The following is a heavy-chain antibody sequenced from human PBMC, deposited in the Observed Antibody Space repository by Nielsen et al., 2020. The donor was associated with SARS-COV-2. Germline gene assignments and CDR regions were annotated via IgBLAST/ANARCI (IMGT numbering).Heavy chain of an antibody. V-gene: IGHV3-33*08. CDR3: ARDPEGLFWYFDL. CDR2: IWYDGTNE. Sequence: GESLKISCAASGFSFSTYWMHWVRQAPGKGLEWVAVIWYDGTNEYYADSVKGRFTISRDNSKNTLYLQMNSLRAEDTAVYYCARDPEGLFWYFDLWGRGTLVTVSS. J-gene: IGHJ2*01. CDR1: GFSFSTYW. D-gene: IGHD3-3*01.